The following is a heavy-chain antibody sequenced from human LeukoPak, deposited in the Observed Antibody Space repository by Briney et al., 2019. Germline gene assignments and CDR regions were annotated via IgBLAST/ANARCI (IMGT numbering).Heavy chain of an antibody. V-gene: IGHV1-46*01. CDR1: GYTFTSYY. Sequence: ASVKVSCKASGYTFTSYYMHWVRQAPGQGLEWMGIINPSGGSTSYAQKFQGRVTMTRDMSTSTVYMELSSLRSEDTAVYYCARDPQSDLYLDYWGQGTLVTVSS. J-gene: IGHJ4*02. CDR3: ARDPQSDLYLDY. CDR2: INPSGGST.